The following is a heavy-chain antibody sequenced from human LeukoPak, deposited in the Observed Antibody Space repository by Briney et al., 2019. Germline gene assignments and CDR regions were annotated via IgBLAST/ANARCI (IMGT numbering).Heavy chain of an antibody. Sequence: GGSLRLSCAASGFTFSSYSMNWVRQAPGKGLEWVSYISSSGSTKYYADSVKGRFTISRDNAKNSLYLQMNSLRAEDTAVYYSARPSRYCSSTSRQPGDICCQGKMVTVSS. J-gene: IGHJ3*02. V-gene: IGHV3-48*01. CDR1: GFTFSSYS. CDR2: ISSSGSTK. D-gene: IGHD2-2*01. CDR3: ARPSRYCSSTSRQPGDI.